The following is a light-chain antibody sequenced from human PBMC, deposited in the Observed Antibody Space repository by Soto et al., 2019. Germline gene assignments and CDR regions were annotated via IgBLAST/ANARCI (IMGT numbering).Light chain of an antibody. V-gene: IGLV2-11*01. CDR3: CSFAGSYTSYV. CDR1: TNY. CDR2: DVT. J-gene: IGLJ1*01. Sequence: QSALTQPRSVSGSPGQSVTISCSGATNYVSWYQQHPGKAPKLMIYDVTKRPSGVPDRVSGSKSGSTASLTISGLQAEDEADYYCCSFAGSYTSYVFGTGTKVTVL.